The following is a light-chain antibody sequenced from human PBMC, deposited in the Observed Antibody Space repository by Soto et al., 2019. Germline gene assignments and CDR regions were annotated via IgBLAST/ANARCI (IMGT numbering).Light chain of an antibody. CDR3: QQRINWPRT. J-gene: IGKJ1*01. CDR2: DAS. CDR1: QSVSSY. V-gene: IGKV3-11*01. Sequence: PGERATLSCRASQSVSSYLGWYQQKPGQAPRLLIYDASKRATGIPDRFSASGSGTDFTLTISSLEPEDFAVYYCQQRINWPRTFGRGTKVEIK.